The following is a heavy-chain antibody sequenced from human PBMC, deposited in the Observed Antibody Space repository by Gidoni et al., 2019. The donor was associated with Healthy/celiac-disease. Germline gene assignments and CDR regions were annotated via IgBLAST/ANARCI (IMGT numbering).Heavy chain of an antibody. D-gene: IGHD6-13*01. J-gene: IGHJ3*02. CDR3: ARPCFRSWYGGGAFDI. CDR2: IYYSGST. CDR1: CVSISSSSYY. V-gene: IGHV4-39*01. Sequence: QLQLQESGPGLVNPSANLSLTCTVSCVSISSSSYYWGWIRQPPGKGLEWIGSIYYSGSTYYNPSLKSRVTISVDTSKNQFSLKLSSVTAADTAVYYCARPCFRSWYGGGAFDIWGQGTMVTVSS.